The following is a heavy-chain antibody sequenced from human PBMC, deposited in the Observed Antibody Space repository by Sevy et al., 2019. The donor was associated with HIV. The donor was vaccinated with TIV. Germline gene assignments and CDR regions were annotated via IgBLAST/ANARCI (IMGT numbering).Heavy chain of an antibody. CDR2: IYYSGST. J-gene: IGHJ3*02. CDR1: GGSISSSSYY. CDR3: AGPTMGGDYVDGGDAFDI. D-gene: IGHD4-17*01. V-gene: IGHV4-39*01. Sequence: SETLSLTCTVSGGSISSSSYYWGWIRQPPGKGLEWIGSIYYSGSTYYNPSLKSRVTISVDTSKNQFSLKLSSVTAADTAVYYCAGPTMGGDYVDGGDAFDIWGQGTMVTVSS.